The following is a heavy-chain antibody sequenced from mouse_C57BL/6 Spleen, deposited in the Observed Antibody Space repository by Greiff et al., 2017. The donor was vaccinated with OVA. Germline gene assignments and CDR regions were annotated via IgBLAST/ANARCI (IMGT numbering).Heavy chain of an antibody. J-gene: IGHJ3*01. CDR1: GFTFSSYA. V-gene: IGHV5-9-1*02. Sequence: EVKLVESGEGLVKPGGSLKLSCAASGFTFSSYAMSWVRQTPEKRLEWVAYLSSGGDYIYYADTVKGRFTISRDNARNTQYLQMSSLESEDTARYYCTRDLFAYWGQGTLVTVSA. CDR3: TRDLFAY. CDR2: LSSGGDYI.